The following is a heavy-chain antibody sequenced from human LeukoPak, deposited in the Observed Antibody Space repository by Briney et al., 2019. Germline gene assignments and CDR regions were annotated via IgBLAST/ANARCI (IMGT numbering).Heavy chain of an antibody. J-gene: IGHJ4*02. D-gene: IGHD3-3*01. Sequence: GGSLRLSCIASGFTFTDHSMSWARQPPGKGLEWVAMVRPDGSDKYYVDSVKGRFTLSRDNSKASVYLQLSSLKVKDTAVYYCARDWRDADTPLFMWGQGTLVTVSS. V-gene: IGHV3-7*01. CDR1: GFTFTDHS. CDR2: VRPDGSDK. CDR3: ARDWRDADTPLFM.